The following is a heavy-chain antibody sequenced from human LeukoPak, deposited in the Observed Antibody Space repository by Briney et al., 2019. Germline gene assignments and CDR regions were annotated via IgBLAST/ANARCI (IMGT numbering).Heavy chain of an antibody. D-gene: IGHD1-14*01. Sequence: GRSLRLSCAASGFTFSNAWMSWVRQAPGKGLEWVGRIKSKTDGGTTDYAAPVKGRFTISRDYSKNTLYLQMSSLRAEDTAVYYCARDDTTWYYFDYWGQGTLVTVSS. CDR2: IKSKTDGGTT. CDR3: ARDDTTWYYFDY. J-gene: IGHJ4*02. V-gene: IGHV3-15*01. CDR1: GFTFSNAW.